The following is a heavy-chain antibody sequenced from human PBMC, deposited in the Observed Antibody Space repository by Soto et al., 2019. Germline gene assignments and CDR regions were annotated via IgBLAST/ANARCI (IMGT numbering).Heavy chain of an antibody. V-gene: IGHV3-33*01. CDR2: IWYDGSDK. CDR3: ARGSGSCNIDY. J-gene: IGHJ4*02. CDR1: GFTFGAYG. Sequence: GGSLRLSCTASGFTFGAYGMHWVRQAPGKGLEWVALIWYDGSDKFYADSVKGRFTISRDNSKNTLYLQMNSLRAEDTAVYYCARGSGSCNIDYWGQGTLVTVSS. D-gene: IGHD1-26*01.